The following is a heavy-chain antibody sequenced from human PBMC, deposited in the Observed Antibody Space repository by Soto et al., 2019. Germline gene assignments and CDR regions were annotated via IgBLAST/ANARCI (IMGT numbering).Heavy chain of an antibody. Sequence: EVQLVESGGGLVQPGGSLRLSCVASGSTISSHWMHWVRQAPGKGLVWVSRINSDGSSTSYADPVKGRFIISRDNAKTTLYLQMNILRAEDTAVYYCVRSYRGTYGCFDPWGQGTLVTVSS. J-gene: IGHJ5*02. CDR1: GSTISSHW. CDR3: VRSYRGTYGCFDP. V-gene: IGHV3-74*01. D-gene: IGHD1-26*01. CDR2: INSDGSST.